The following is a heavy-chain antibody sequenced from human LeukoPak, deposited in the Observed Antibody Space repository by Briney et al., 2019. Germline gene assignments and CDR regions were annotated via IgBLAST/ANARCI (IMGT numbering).Heavy chain of an antibody. CDR2: ISKDGSTS. J-gene: IGHJ6*03. CDR3: ARDEYGSGSYYSYYYYYMDV. D-gene: IGHD3-10*01. V-gene: IGHV3-74*01. CDR1: GFTFSNHW. Sequence: GGSLRLSCEASGFTFSNHWMHWVRQAPGKGLVWVSVISKDGSTSIYADSVRGRLTISRDNAKNTLYLQMNSLRAEDTAVYYCARDEYGSGSYYSYYYYYMDVWGKGTTVTVSS.